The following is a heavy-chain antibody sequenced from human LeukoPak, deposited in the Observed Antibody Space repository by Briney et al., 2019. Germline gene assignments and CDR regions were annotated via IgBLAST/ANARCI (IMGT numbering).Heavy chain of an antibody. CDR1: GFTFSSYA. V-gene: IGHV3-23*01. CDR2: ISGSGGST. Sequence: GGSLRLSCAASGFTFSSYAMSWVRQAPGKGLEWVSAISGSGGSTYYADSVKGRFTISRDNSKNTLYLQMNSLGAEDTAVYYCAKDMALPMTTVTTSEDYWGQGTLVTVSS. D-gene: IGHD4-17*01. J-gene: IGHJ4*02. CDR3: AKDMALPMTTVTTSEDY.